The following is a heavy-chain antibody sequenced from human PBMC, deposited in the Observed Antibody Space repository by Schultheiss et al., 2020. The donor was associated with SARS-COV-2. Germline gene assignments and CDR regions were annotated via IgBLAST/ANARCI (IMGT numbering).Heavy chain of an antibody. CDR1: GYTFTSYD. J-gene: IGHJ5*02. D-gene: IGHD1-26*01. Sequence: ASVKVSCKASGYTFTSYDINWVRQATGQGLEWMGWMNPNSGNTNYAQKLQGRVTMTRDTSTSTVYMELSSLRFEDTAVYYCARGGSDFPSWGQGTLVTVSS. CDR3: ARGGSDFPS. CDR2: MNPNSGNT. V-gene: IGHV1-8*01.